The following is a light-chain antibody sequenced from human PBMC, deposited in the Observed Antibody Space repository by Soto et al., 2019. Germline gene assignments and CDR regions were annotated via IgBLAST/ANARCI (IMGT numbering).Light chain of an antibody. CDR3: QQGYSNPWT. J-gene: IGKJ1*01. CDR2: AAS. CDR1: ESISTR. Sequence: DIQMTQSPSTLSASLGDRVTITCRASESISTRLAWYQQKPGKAPKLLIYAASNLQSGVPSRFSGSGSGTNFTLSLNSLQPEDFATYYCQQGYSNPWTFGQGTKV. V-gene: IGKV1-5*01.